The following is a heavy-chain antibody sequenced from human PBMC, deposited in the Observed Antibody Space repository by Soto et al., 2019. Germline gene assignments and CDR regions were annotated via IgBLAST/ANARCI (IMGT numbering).Heavy chain of an antibody. CDR1: RGTFSSYA. CDR3: ARASPLRAVADHPYYYGMDV. D-gene: IGHD6-19*01. CDR2: IIPIFGTA. V-gene: IGHV1-69*13. J-gene: IGHJ6*02. Sequence: ASVKVSCKASRGTFSSYAISWVRQAPGQGLEWMGGIIPIFGTANYAQKFQGRVTITADQSTSTADMELSSLRSEDTAVYYCARASPLRAVADHPYYYGMDVWGQGTTVTVSS.